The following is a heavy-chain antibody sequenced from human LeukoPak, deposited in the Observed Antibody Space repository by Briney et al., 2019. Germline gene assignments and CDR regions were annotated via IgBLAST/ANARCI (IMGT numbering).Heavy chain of an antibody. CDR2: IYHTGST. CDR1: GGSISSYY. D-gene: IGHD1-26*01. CDR3: ARTYSETSIDY. Sequence: SETLSLTCTVSGGSISSYYWSWIRQPPGKGLEWMGYIYHTGSTNYNPSLKSRVTISVDTSKNQFSLKLSSVTAADTAVYYCARTYSETSIDYWGQGTLVTVSS. J-gene: IGHJ4*02. V-gene: IGHV4-59*01.